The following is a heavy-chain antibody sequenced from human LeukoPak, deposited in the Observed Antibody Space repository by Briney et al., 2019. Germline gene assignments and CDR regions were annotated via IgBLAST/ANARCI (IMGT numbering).Heavy chain of an antibody. D-gene: IGHD3-10*01. CDR2: ISGSGGST. CDR1: GFTFSSYA. Sequence: GGSLRLSCAASGFTFSSYAMSWVRQAPGKGLEWVSFISGSGGSTYYADSVKGRFTISRDNSENTLYLQMNSLRAEDTAIYYCAKLWFGELSWVDYWGQGTLVTVSS. CDR3: AKLWFGELSWVDY. J-gene: IGHJ4*02. V-gene: IGHV3-23*01.